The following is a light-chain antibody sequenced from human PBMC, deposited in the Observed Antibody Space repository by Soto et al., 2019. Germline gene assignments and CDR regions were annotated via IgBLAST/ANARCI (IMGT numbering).Light chain of an antibody. Sequence: NVLTQSPGTLSLSPGERATLSCRASQSLSGNYLAWYQQKPGQAPRVLIYRASIRATGISDRFSGSGSGTDFTLTISSLQPEDVAVYYCQQYSSIPITFGQGTRLEIK. CDR1: QSLSGNY. CDR2: RAS. J-gene: IGKJ5*01. CDR3: QQYSSIPIT. V-gene: IGKV3-20*01.